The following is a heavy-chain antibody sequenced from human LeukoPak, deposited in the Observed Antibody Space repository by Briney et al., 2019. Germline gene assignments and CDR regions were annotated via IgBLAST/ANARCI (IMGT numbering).Heavy chain of an antibody. Sequence: SETLSLTCTVSGGSISSYYWSWIRQPAGKGLEWIGRIYTSGSTNYNPSLKSRVTMSVDTSKNQFSLKLSSVTAADTAVYYCARHRCSGGSCYPMNWFDPWGQGTLVTVSS. V-gene: IGHV4-4*07. J-gene: IGHJ5*02. CDR2: IYTSGST. CDR1: GGSISSYY. CDR3: ARHRCSGGSCYPMNWFDP. D-gene: IGHD2-15*01.